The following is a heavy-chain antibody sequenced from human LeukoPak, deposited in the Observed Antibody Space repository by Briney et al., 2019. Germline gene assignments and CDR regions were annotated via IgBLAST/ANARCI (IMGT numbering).Heavy chain of an antibody. CDR2: VSYDGDNE. J-gene: IGHJ4*02. D-gene: IGHD1-14*01. V-gene: IGHV3-30-3*01. CDR1: GFTFSNYA. Sequence: GGSLGLSCAASGFTFSNYAIHWVRQAPGKGLEWVAVVSYDGDNEHYADSVKGRFTISGDNSKNTLYLQMDSLRAEDTAVYHCARDRFWSRGFKSGGHLHYFDYWGQGTLVSVSS. CDR3: ARDRFWSRGFKSGGHLHYFDY.